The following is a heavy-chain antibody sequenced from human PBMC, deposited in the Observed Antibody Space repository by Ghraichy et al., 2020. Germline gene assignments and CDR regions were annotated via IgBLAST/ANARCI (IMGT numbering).Heavy chain of an antibody. J-gene: IGHJ4*02. CDR2: IKEDGSQK. Sequence: LSLTCAASGFTFSRYWMSWVRQAPGKGLEWVAHIKEDGSQKDYVDSVKGRFTISRDNAKNSLYVQMNSLRAEDTAVYFCARDSGWHAYDYWGQGTLVTVSS. V-gene: IGHV3-7*01. CDR3: ARDSGWHAYDY. CDR1: GFTFSRYW. D-gene: IGHD6-25*01.